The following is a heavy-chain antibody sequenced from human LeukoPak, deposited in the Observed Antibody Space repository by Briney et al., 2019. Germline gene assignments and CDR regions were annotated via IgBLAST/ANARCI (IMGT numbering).Heavy chain of an antibody. V-gene: IGHV5-10-1*01. CDR1: GYSFTSYW. CDR3: ARSRTYDFWSGFNGWFDP. Sequence: GESLKISCKGSGYSFTSYWISWVRQMPGKGLEWMGRIDPSDSYTNYSPSFQGHVTISADKSISTAYLRWSSLKASDTAMYYCARSRTYDFWSGFNGWFDPWGQGTLVTVSS. CDR2: IDPSDSYT. D-gene: IGHD3-3*01. J-gene: IGHJ5*02.